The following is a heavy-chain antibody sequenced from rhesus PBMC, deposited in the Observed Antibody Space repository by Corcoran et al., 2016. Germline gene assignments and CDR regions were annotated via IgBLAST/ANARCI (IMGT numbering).Heavy chain of an antibody. J-gene: IGHJ4*01. Sequence: QLQLQESGPGLVKPSEPLSLTCADSGGSISSNWWSWIRQPPGKGLECIGRISTISGSTSYNPSLKSRVTFSTDTSKNQCSLKLSSVTAADTAVYYCARGGYYDTAYDYWGQGVLVTVSS. D-gene: IGHD3-28*01. V-gene: IGHV4-147*01. CDR2: ISTISGST. CDR3: ARGGYYDTAYDY. CDR1: GGSISSNW.